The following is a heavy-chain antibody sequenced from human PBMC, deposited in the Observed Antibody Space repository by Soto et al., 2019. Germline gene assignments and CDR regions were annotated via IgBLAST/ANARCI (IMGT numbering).Heavy chain of an antibody. Sequence: QLHLVQSGAVVKKPGASVTVSCSASGYPVTAYYMHWVRQAPGRGLEWMGGINPATGAAKYTQTFQGRVPMTRDTPWRTVFTEPCGPTSGDPAVFYWAGGGGVGVAGSAAFDMWGQGTLVTVSS. D-gene: IGHD3-3*01. J-gene: IGHJ3*02. V-gene: IGHV1-2*02. CDR1: GYPVTAYY. CDR2: INPATGAA. CDR3: AGGGGVGVAGSAAFDM.